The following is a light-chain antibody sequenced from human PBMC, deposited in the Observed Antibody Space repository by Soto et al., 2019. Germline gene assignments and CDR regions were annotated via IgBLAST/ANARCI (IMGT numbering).Light chain of an antibody. J-gene: IGKJ4*01. CDR2: QVS. CDR1: QSLVFSDGNTF. V-gene: IGKV2-30*01. Sequence: DIVMTQSPLSLPVTPVEPASISCRSSQSLVFSDGNTFLSWFHQRPGQSPRRLIYQVSNRDSGVPDRFSGSRSGTDFTLKISRVEAEDVGIYYCAQATDWPLPFGGGSKV. CDR3: AQATDWPLP.